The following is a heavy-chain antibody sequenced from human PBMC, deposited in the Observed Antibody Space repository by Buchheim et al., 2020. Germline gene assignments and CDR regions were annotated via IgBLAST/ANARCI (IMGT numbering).Heavy chain of an antibody. D-gene: IGHD2-21*01. CDR1: GFNVRNSY. Sequence: EVQLVESGGGLVQPGGSLRLSCAASGFNVRNSYMTWVRQAPGKGLEWVSVIYAGSSRYYADSVKDRFGISRETSNNMVYLHMSSLKPEDTAVYYCARDYSPPGSTGSYYYHGMDVWGQGTT. V-gene: IGHV3-66*01. J-gene: IGHJ6*02. CDR2: IYAGSSR. CDR3: ARDYSPPGSTGSYYYHGMDV.